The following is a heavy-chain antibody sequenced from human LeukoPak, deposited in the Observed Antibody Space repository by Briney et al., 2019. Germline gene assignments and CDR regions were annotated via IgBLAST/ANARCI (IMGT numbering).Heavy chain of an antibody. Sequence: ASVKVSCKASGYTFTDYYIHWVRQATGQGLEWMGWMNPNSGNTGYAQKFQGRVTITRNTSISTAYMELSSLRSEDTAVYYCAREGYSSSYYYMDVWGKGTTVTVSS. V-gene: IGHV1-8*03. J-gene: IGHJ6*03. D-gene: IGHD6-6*01. CDR2: MNPNSGNT. CDR3: AREGYSSSYYYMDV. CDR1: GYTFTDYY.